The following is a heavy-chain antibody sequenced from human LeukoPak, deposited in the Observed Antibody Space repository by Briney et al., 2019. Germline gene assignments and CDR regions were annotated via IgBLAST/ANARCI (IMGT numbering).Heavy chain of an antibody. Sequence: GGSLRLSCAASGFTFSSYVMHWVRQAPGKGLEWVAVISYDGSNKYYADSVKGRFTISRDNSKNTLYLQMNSLRAEDTAVYYCARVYRYCSSTSCSRLDYWGQGTLVTVSS. D-gene: IGHD2-2*01. CDR3: ARVYRYCSSTSCSRLDY. J-gene: IGHJ4*02. CDR2: ISYDGSNK. V-gene: IGHV3-30-3*01. CDR1: GFTFSSYV.